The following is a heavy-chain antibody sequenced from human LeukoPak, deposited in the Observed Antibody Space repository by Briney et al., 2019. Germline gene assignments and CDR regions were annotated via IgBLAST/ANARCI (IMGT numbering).Heavy chain of an antibody. V-gene: IGHV3-48*04. CDR1: GFTFSSYS. CDR2: ISSSGGTI. D-gene: IGHD6-19*01. Sequence: GGSLRLSCAASGFTFSSYSMNWVRQAPGKGLEWISYISSSGGTIYYADSVKGRFTISRDNTDNSLFLQMSSLRAEDTAVYYCARERRQWQPFDIWGQGTMVTVSS. CDR3: ARERRQWQPFDI. J-gene: IGHJ3*02.